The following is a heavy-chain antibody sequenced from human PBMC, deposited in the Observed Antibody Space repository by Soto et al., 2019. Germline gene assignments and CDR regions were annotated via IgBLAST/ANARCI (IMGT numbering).Heavy chain of an antibody. CDR3: AKAPKGSSFWFDP. CDR2: ISGSGGST. J-gene: IGHJ5*02. D-gene: IGHD6-13*01. CDR1: GFTFSSYA. V-gene: IGHV3-23*01. Sequence: VGSLRLSGAASGFTFSSYAMSWVRQAPGKGLEWVSAISGSGGSTYYADSVKGRFTISRDNSKNTLYLQMNSLRAEDTAVYYCAKAPKGSSFWFDPWGQGTLVTVSS.